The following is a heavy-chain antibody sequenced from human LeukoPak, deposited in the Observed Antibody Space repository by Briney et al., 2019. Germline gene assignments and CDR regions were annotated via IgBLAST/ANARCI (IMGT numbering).Heavy chain of an antibody. Sequence: GRSLRLSCAASGFTFSSYGMHWVRQAPGKGLEWVAVIWYDGSNKYYADCVKGRFTISRDNSKNTLYLQMNSLRAEDTAVHYCARARGSWYTNPVTPPYYYMDVWGKGTTVTVSS. CDR1: GFTFSSYG. V-gene: IGHV3-33*01. D-gene: IGHD6-13*01. J-gene: IGHJ6*03. CDR3: ARARGSWYTNPVTPPYYYMDV. CDR2: IWYDGSNK.